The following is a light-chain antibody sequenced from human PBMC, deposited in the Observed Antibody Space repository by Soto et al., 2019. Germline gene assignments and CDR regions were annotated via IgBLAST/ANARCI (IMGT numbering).Light chain of an antibody. V-gene: IGKV3-20*01. J-gene: IGKJ3*01. CDR2: GAS. CDR3: QQYGNAPFT. CDR1: QSVSSSY. Sequence: EIVLTQSPGTLSFSPGERATLTCRASQSVSSSYLAWFQQKPGQAPRLLIYGASSRATGIPDRFSGSGSGTDFTRTISILEPEDFAVYYCQQYGNAPFTFGPGTKVDIK.